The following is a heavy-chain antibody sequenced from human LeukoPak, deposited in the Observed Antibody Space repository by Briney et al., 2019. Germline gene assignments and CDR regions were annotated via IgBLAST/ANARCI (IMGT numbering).Heavy chain of an antibody. D-gene: IGHD3-16*02. CDR3: TTDGADYVWGSYLGDAFDI. Sequence: GGSLRLSCAASGFTLSNAWMSWVRQAPGKGLEWVGRIKSKTDGGTTDYAAPVKGRFTISRDDSKNTLYLQMNSLKTEDTAVYYCTTDGADYVWGSYLGDAFDIWGQGTMVTVSS. CDR1: GFTLSNAW. J-gene: IGHJ3*02. V-gene: IGHV3-15*01. CDR2: IKSKTDGGTT.